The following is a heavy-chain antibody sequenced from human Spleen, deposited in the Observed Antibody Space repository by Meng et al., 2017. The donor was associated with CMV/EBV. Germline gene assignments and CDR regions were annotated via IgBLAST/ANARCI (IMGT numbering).Heavy chain of an antibody. J-gene: IGHJ6*02. CDR1: GFTFSSYW. CDR2: IKQDGSEK. V-gene: IGHV3-7*01. CDR3: ARDRFYDTNGYYSGYYYGMDV. Sequence: GGSLRLSCAASGFTFSSYWMSWVRQAPGKGLEWVANIKQDGSEKYYVDSVKGRFTISRDNAKNTLYPQMNSLRAEDTAVYYCARDRFYDTNGYYSGYYYGMDVWGQGTTVTVSS. D-gene: IGHD3-22*01.